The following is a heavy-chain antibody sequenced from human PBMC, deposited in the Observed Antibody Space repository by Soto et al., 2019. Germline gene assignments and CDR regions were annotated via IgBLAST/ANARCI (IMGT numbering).Heavy chain of an antibody. D-gene: IGHD1-26*01. CDR2: ISGRGGST. CDR3: AKDDSGSYFGGRFDY. J-gene: IGHJ4*02. CDR1: GFTFSSYA. V-gene: IGHV3-23*01. Sequence: EVQLLESGGGLVQPGGSLRLSCAASGFTFSSYAMSWVRQAPGKGLEWVSAISGRGGSTYYADSVKARFTISRDTSKNTLYLQMNSLRAEDTAVYYCAKDDSGSYFGGRFDYWGQGTLVTFSS.